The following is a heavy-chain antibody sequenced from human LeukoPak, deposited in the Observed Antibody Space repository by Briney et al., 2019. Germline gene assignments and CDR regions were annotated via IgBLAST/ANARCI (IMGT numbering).Heavy chain of an antibody. CDR1: GGSISSYY. V-gene: IGHV4-59*12. CDR3: ARGYGDNSGAFDI. D-gene: IGHD4-23*01. CDR2: ISYSGST. J-gene: IGHJ3*02. Sequence: SETLSLTCTVSGGSISSYYWSWIRQPPGKGLEWIGYISYSGSTNYNPSLKSRVSISVDTSKNQFSLKLRSVTAADTAVYFCARGYGDNSGAFDIWGQGTLVTVSS.